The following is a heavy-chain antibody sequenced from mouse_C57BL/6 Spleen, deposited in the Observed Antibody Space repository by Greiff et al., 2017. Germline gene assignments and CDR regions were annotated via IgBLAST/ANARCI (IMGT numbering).Heavy chain of an antibody. CDR2: ISYDGSN. D-gene: IGHD1-1*01. Sequence: EVKLMESGPGLVKPSQSLSLTCSVTGYSITSGYYWNWIRQFPGNKLEWMGYISYDGSNNYNPSLKNRISITRDTSKNQFFLKLNSVTTEDTATYYCARDYYGSSYEGYFDVWGTGTTVTVSS. J-gene: IGHJ1*03. CDR1: GYSITSGYY. CDR3: ARDYYGSSYEGYFDV. V-gene: IGHV3-6*01.